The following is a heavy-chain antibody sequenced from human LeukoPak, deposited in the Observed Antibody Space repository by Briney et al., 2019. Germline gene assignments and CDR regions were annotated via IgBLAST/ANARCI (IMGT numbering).Heavy chain of an antibody. Sequence: GGSLRLSCAASGFTFSSYAMSWVRQAPGKGLEWVSGISGSGGSTYYADSVKGRFTISRDNSKNTLYLQMNSLRAEDTAVYYCAKEWLVWDIGVAGPWYFDYWGQGALVTVSS. V-gene: IGHV3-23*01. CDR2: ISGSGGST. CDR3: AKEWLVWDIGVAGPWYFDY. J-gene: IGHJ4*02. CDR1: GFTFSSYA. D-gene: IGHD6-13*01.